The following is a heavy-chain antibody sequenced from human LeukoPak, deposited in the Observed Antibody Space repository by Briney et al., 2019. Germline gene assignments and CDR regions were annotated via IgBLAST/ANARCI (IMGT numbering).Heavy chain of an antibody. V-gene: IGHV3-30*02. CDR3: AKNADTYYDYVWGSYRSNWFDP. CDR1: GFTFSSYG. J-gene: IGHJ5*02. Sequence: PGGSLRLSCAASGFTFSSYGMHWVRQAPGKGLEWVAFIRYDGSNKYYADSVKGRFTISRDNSKNTLYLQMNSLRAEDTAVYYCAKNADTYYDYVWGSYRSNWFDPWGQGTLVTVSS. CDR2: IRYDGSNK. D-gene: IGHD3-16*02.